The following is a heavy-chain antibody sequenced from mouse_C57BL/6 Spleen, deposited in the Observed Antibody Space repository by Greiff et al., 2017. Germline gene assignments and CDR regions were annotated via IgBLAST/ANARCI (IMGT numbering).Heavy chain of an antibody. CDR3: ERSGWDNY. Sequence: VQLQQPGAELVMPGASVKLSCKASGYTFTSYWMHWVKQRPGQGLEWIGEIDPSDSYTNYTQKFKGKSTLAVDKSSSTAYMQLSSLTSEDSAVYYCERSGWDNYWGQGTTLTVAS. CDR1: GYTFTSYW. J-gene: IGHJ2*01. V-gene: IGHV1-69*01. D-gene: IGHD3-3*01. CDR2: IDPSDSYT.